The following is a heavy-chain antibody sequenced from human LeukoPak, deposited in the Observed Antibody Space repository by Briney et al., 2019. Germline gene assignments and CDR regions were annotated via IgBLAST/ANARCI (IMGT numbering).Heavy chain of an antibody. CDR1: GDSISGSSNN. CDR3: ARGYRGYSYAYAWFDY. CDR2: INHSGST. J-gene: IGHJ4*02. Sequence: SETLSLTCTVPGDSISGSSNNWGWIRQSPGKGLEWIGEINHSGSTNYNPSLKSRVTISVDTSKKQFSLKLSSVTAADTALYYCARGYRGYSYAYAWFDYWGQGTLVTVSS. D-gene: IGHD5-18*01. V-gene: IGHV4-39*07.